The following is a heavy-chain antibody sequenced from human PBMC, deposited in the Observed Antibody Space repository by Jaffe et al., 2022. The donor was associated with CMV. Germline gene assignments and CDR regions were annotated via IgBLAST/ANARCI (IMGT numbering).Heavy chain of an antibody. Sequence: QVQLVQSGAEVKKPGASVKVSCKASGYTFTSYYMHWVRQAPGQGLEWMGIINPSGGSTSYAQKFQGRVTMTRDTSTSTVYMELSSLRSEDTAVYYCARDREGCSGGSCYTLAELYYYYYMDVWGKGTTVTVSS. CDR3: ARDREGCSGGSCYTLAELYYYYYMDV. J-gene: IGHJ6*03. D-gene: IGHD2-15*01. CDR1: GYTFTSYY. CDR2: INPSGGST. V-gene: IGHV1-46*01.